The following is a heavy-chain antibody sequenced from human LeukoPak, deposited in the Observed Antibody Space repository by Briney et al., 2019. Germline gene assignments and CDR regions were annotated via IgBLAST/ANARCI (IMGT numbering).Heavy chain of an antibody. V-gene: IGHV3-64*01. CDR3: ARDAAAPHYYYMDV. D-gene: IGHD6-6*01. J-gene: IGHJ6*03. Sequence: GGSLRLSCAASGFTFSSYAMHWVRQAPGKGLEYVSAISSNGGSTYYANSVKGRFTISRDNSKNTLYLQMGSLRAEDMAVYYCARDAAAPHYYYMDVWGKGTTVTVSS. CDR1: GFTFSSYA. CDR2: ISSNGGST.